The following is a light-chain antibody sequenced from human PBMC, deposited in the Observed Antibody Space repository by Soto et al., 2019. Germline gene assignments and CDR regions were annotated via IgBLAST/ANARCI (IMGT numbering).Light chain of an antibody. J-gene: IGKJ1*01. V-gene: IGKV1-5*01. CDR1: QSIRYY. CDR3: QHHNSYSQT. Sequence: DIQLTQSPPTLSASVGDRVTITCRASQSIRYYLAWYQQMPGKAPKLLIYGASSLQSGVPSRFSGSGSGTKFTLTISSLQPDDFATYFCQHHNSYSQTFGQGNKVEIK. CDR2: GAS.